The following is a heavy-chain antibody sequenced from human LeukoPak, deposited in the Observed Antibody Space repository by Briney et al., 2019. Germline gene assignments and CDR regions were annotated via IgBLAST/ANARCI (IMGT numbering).Heavy chain of an antibody. CDR2: INNSGNTI. J-gene: IGHJ4*02. V-gene: IGHV3-48*03. D-gene: IGHD1-26*01. CDR1: GFTFSTYE. Sequence: GGSLRLSCAASGFTFSTYEMNWVRQAPGKGREWVSSINNSGNTIYYADSVKGRFTISRDNSKNSLYLQMNSLRAEDTAVYYCASGAQSDYWGQGTLVTVSS. CDR3: ASGAQSDY.